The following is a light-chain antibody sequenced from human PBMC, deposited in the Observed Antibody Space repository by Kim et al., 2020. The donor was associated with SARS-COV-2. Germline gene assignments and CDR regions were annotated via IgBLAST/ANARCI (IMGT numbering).Light chain of an antibody. CDR1: NIGSKS. CDR3: QVWDSSTDHVV. CDR2: YDS. V-gene: IGLV3-21*04. Sequence: APGETARITCGGNNIGSKSVHWYQQKPGQAPVLVIYYDSDRPSGIPERFSGSNSGNTATLTISRVEAGVEADYYCQVWDSSTDHVVFGGGTQLTVL. J-gene: IGLJ2*01.